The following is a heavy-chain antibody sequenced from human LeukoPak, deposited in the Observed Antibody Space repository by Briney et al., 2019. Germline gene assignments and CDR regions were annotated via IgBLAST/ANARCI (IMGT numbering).Heavy chain of an antibody. J-gene: IGHJ4*02. CDR3: ARDLRVGATIDY. CDR1: GYSISSGYY. V-gene: IGHV4-38-2*02. CDR2: IYHSGST. Sequence: SETLSLTCTVSGYSISSGYYWGWIRQPPGKGLEWIGSIYHSGSTYYNPSLKSRVTISVDTSKNQFSLKLSSVTAADTAVYYCARDLRVGATIDYWGQGTLVTVSS. D-gene: IGHD1-26*01.